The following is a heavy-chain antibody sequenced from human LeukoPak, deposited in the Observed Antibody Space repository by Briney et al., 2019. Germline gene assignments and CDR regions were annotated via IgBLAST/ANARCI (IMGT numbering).Heavy chain of an antibody. CDR1: GYTFTGYY. Sequence: ASVKVSCKASGYTFTGYYMHWVRQAPGQGLEWMGWINPNSGGTNYAQKFQGRVTMTRDTSISTAYMELSRLRSDDTAVYYCARSQRYYYDSSGSVTVKQFDYWGQGTLVTVSS. J-gene: IGHJ4*02. CDR2: INPNSGGT. CDR3: ARSQRYYYDSSGSVTVKQFDY. D-gene: IGHD3-22*01. V-gene: IGHV1-2*02.